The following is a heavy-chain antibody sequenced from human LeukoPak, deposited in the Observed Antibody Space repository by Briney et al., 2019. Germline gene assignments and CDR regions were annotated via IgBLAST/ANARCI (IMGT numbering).Heavy chain of an antibody. V-gene: IGHV1-2*02. CDR1: GYTFTGYY. J-gene: IGHJ4*02. CDR2: INPNSGGT. Sequence: ASVKVSCKASGYTFTGYYMHWVRQAPGQGLEWMGWINPNSGGTNYAQKFQGRVTMTRDTSISTAYMELSSLRSEDTAVYYCARGNVLLWFGDPNYYFDYWGQGTLVTVSS. CDR3: ARGNVLLWFGDPNYYFDY. D-gene: IGHD3-10*01.